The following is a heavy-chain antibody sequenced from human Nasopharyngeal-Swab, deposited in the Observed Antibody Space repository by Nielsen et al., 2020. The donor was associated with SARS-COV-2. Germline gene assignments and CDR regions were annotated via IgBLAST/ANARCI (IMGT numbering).Heavy chain of an antibody. V-gene: IGHV5-51*01. CDR2: IYPGDSDT. D-gene: IGHD4-17*01. Sequence: CCACCGYNFIGYWIGWVRQMTGRGLEWMGIIYPGDSDTRYSPSFQGQVTISADKSISTAYLQWSSLKASDTAMYYCARQGYGDYVLSWFDPWGQGTLVTVSS. CDR3: ARQGYGDYVLSWFDP. CDR1: GYNFIGYW. J-gene: IGHJ5*02.